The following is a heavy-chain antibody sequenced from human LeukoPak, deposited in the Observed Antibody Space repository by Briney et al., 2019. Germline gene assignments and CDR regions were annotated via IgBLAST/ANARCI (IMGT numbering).Heavy chain of an antibody. CDR2: IIPILGIA. D-gene: IGHD2-2*01. V-gene: IGHV1-69*04. Sequence: SVKVSCKASGGTFSSYAISWVRQAPGQGLEWMGRIIPILGIANYAQKFQGRVTITADKSTSTAYMELSSLRSDDTAVYYCARDFSPARYYADAFDIWGQGTMVTVSS. J-gene: IGHJ3*02. CDR1: GGTFSSYA. CDR3: ARDFSPARYYADAFDI.